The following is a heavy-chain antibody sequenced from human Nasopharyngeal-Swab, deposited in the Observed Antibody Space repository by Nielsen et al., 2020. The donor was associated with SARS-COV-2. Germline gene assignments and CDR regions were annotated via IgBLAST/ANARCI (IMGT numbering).Heavy chain of an antibody. CDR2: INHSGST. V-gene: IGHV4-34*01. D-gene: IGHD4-17*01. J-gene: IGHJ4*02. CDR3: ASNYGDYAESRARFDY. Sequence: WIRQPPGKGLEWIGEINHSGSTNYNPSLKRRVTISVDTSKNQYSLKQSSVTAADTAVYYCASNYGDYAESRARFDYWGQGTLVTVSS.